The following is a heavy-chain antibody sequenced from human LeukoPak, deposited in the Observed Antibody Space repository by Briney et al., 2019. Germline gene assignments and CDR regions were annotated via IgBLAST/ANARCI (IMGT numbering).Heavy chain of an antibody. D-gene: IGHD2-15*01. CDR3: AKGQYCSGGSCYSVSIPAEAFDI. V-gene: IGHV3-33*06. CDR2: IWYDGSNK. CDR1: GFTFSSYG. Sequence: PGGSLRLSCAASGFTFSSYGMHWVRQALGKGLEWVAVIWYDGSNKYYADSVKGRFTISRDNSKSTLYLQMNSLRAEDTAVYYCAKGQYCSGGSCYSVSIPAEAFDIWGQGTMVTVSS. J-gene: IGHJ3*02.